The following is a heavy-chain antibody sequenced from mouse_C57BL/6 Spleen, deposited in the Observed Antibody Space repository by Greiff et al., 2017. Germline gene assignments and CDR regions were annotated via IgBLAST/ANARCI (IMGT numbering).Heavy chain of an antibody. D-gene: IGHD1-1*01. J-gene: IGHJ3*01. CDR3: ARSYYGGSYGFAD. CDR2: IYPGNGGT. Sequence: VQLQQPGTELVKPGASVKLSCKASGYTFTGYWMHWVKQRPGQGLEWIGNIYPGNGGTNYNEKFKSKATLTVDKSSSTAYMQLSSLTSEDSAIYYCARSYYGGSYGFADWGQGTLVTVSA. CDR1: GYTFTGYW. V-gene: IGHV1-53*01.